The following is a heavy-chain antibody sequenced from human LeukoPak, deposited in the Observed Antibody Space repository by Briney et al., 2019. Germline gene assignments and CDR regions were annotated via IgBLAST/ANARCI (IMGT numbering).Heavy chain of an antibody. Sequence: PGRSLRLSCAASGFIFSSYGMHWVRQAPGKGLEWVAVISYDGSNKYYADSVKGRFTISRDNSKNTLYLQMNSLRAEDTAVYYCAKDRTGSQRRGYFDYWGQGTLVTVSS. D-gene: IGHD3/OR15-3a*01. V-gene: IGHV3-30*18. CDR3: AKDRTGSQRRGYFDY. J-gene: IGHJ4*02. CDR2: ISYDGSNK. CDR1: GFIFSSYG.